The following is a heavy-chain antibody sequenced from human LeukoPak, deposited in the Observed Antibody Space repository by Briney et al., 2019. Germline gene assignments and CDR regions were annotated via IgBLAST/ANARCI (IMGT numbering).Heavy chain of an antibody. CDR2: SSGSGGST. V-gene: IGHV3-23*01. CDR3: AKVPGGWYNYDGMDV. Sequence: GGSLRLSCAASGFTFSSHAMSRGRQAPGKGPEWVSASSGSGGSTYYSDSVKGRFTTSRHNSKTTLYLQMNSLRAEDTAVYYCAKVPGGWYNYDGMDVWGKGTTVTVSS. J-gene: IGHJ6*04. D-gene: IGHD6-19*01. CDR1: GFTFSSHA.